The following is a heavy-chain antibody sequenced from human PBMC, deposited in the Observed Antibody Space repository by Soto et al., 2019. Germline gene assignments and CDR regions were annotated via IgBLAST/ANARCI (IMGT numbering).Heavy chain of an antibody. V-gene: IGHV4-59*12. J-gene: IGHJ4*02. Sequence: SETLSLTCTVSGGSMISYYWSWIRQPPGKGLEWIGEAHHSGRTNYNPSLKSRVTISVDKSKNHFSLKLSSVTAADTAVYYCARSEATVLDYWGQGTLVTVSS. CDR1: GGSMISYY. CDR3: ARSEATVLDY. CDR2: AHHSGRT. D-gene: IGHD4-17*01.